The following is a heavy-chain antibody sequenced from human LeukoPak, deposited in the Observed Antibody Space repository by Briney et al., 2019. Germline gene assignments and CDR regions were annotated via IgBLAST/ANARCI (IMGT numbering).Heavy chain of an antibody. J-gene: IGHJ4*02. CDR3: ARGPRGYSYGYAGYVDY. Sequence: SETLSLTCTVSGGSISSYYWSWIRQPPGKGLEWIGYIYYSGSTNYNPSLKSRVTISVDTSKNQFSLKLSSVTAADTAVYHCARGPRGYSYGYAGYVDYWGQGTLVTVSS. CDR2: IYYSGST. D-gene: IGHD5-18*01. V-gene: IGHV4-59*01. CDR1: GGSISSYY.